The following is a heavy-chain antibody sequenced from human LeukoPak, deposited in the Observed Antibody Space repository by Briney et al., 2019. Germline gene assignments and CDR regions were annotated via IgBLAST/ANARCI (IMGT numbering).Heavy chain of an antibody. CDR1: GFTFSSYE. J-gene: IGHJ4*02. CDR3: ARVRSGAYFDY. D-gene: IGHD3-10*01. CDR2: TTSSGSTI. Sequence: GGSLRLSCAASGFTFSSYEMNWVRQAPGKGLEWVSYTTSSGSTIYYAGSVKGRLTISRDNAKNSLYLQMNSLRAEDTAVYYCARVRSGAYFDYWGQGTLVTVSS. V-gene: IGHV3-48*03.